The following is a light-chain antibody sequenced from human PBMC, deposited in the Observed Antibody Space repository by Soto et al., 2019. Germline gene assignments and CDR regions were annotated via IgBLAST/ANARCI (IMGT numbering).Light chain of an antibody. CDR3: QQYNCLPTWT. CDR2: KAS. CDR1: QNINIW. J-gene: IGKJ1*01. V-gene: IGKV1-5*03. Sequence: DLQMTQSPSTLSASVGDRVTITCRASQNINIWLAWYQQKPGTAPKLLIYKASTLESGVPSRFSGNGSVTDFTLTISSLQPDDSATYYCQQYNCLPTWTFGQGTKVEMK.